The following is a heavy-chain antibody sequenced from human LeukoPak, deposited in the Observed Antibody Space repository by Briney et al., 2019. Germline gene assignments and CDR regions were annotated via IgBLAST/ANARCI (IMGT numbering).Heavy chain of an antibody. CDR1: GYTFTSYG. J-gene: IGHJ4*02. Sequence: EASVKVSCKASGYTFTSYGISWVRQAPGQGVEWMGWISAYNGNTNYAQKLQGRVTMTTDTSTSTAYMELRSLRSDDTAVYYCARGAYYYDSSGYNDYWGQGTLVTVSS. CDR3: ARGAYYYDSSGYNDY. D-gene: IGHD3-22*01. V-gene: IGHV1-18*01. CDR2: ISAYNGNT.